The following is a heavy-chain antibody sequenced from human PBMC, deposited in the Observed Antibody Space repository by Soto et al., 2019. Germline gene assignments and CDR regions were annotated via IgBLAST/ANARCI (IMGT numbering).Heavy chain of an antibody. D-gene: IGHD3-10*01. CDR3: ARVSVTMVRGVTFNWFDP. CDR1: GGSISSGGYS. V-gene: IGHV4-30-2*01. Sequence: PSETLSLTCAVSGGSISSGGYSWSWIRQPPGKGLEWIGYIYHSGSTYYNPSLKSRVTISVDRSKNQFSLKLSSVTAADTAVYYCARVSVTMVRGVTFNWFDPWGQGTLVTVSS. CDR2: IYHSGST. J-gene: IGHJ5*02.